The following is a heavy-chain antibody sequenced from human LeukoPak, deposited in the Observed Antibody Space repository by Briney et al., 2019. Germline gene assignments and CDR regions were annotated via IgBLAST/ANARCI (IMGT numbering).Heavy chain of an antibody. CDR2: ISYSGST. D-gene: IGHD1-1*01. V-gene: IGHV4-59*01. CDR1: GDSISSYY. J-gene: IGHJ5*02. Sequence: SETLSLTCTVSGDSISSYYWSWIRQPAGKGLEWIGYISYSGSTNFNPSLKSRVTISVDTSKNQFSLKLSSVTAADTAVYYCAREGTAGTNLNWFDPWGQGTLVTVSS. CDR3: AREGTAGTNLNWFDP.